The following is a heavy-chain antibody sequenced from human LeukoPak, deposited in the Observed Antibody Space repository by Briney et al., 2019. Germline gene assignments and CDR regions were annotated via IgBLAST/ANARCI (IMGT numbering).Heavy chain of an antibody. V-gene: IGHV4-39*01. D-gene: IGHD3-16*02. J-gene: IGHJ4*02. CDR3: ARQGAYRYFDY. Sequence: SETPSLTCTVSGGSISSSSYYWGWIRQPPGKGLEWIGSIYYSGSTYYNPSLKSRVTISVDTSKNQFSLKLSSVTAADTAVYYCARQGAYRYFDYWGQGTLVTVSS. CDR2: IYYSGST. CDR1: GGSISSSSYY.